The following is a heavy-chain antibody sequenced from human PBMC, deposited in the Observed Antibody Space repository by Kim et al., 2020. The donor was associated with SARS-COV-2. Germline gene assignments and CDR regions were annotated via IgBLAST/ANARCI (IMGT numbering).Heavy chain of an antibody. CDR2: IYYSRST. J-gene: IGHJ3*02. CDR1: GGSISSSSYY. V-gene: IGHV4-39*01. Sequence: SETLSLTCTVSGGSISSSSYYWGWIRQPPGKGLEWIGSIYYSRSTYYNPSLKSRVTISVDTSKNQFSLKLSSVTAADTAVYYCARRIVTMIVVPFDIWGQGTMVTVSS. CDR3: ARRIVTMIVVPFDI. D-gene: IGHD3-22*01.